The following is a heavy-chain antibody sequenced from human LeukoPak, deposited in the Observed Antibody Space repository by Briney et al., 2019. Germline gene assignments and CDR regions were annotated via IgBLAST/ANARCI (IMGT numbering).Heavy chain of an antibody. CDR1: GFTFNSYW. CDR2: IKQDVNEK. D-gene: IGHD3-9*01. V-gene: IGHV3-7*01. Sequence: GGSLRLSCAASGFTFNSYWMSWVRQAPGKGLEWVANIKQDVNEKHYVDSVKGRFTISRDNAKNSLYLQMNSLRAEDTAVYYCARESRGYDILTGKYHRGYYSYYMDVWGKGTTVTVSS. CDR3: ARESRGYDILTGKYHRGYYSYYMDV. J-gene: IGHJ6*03.